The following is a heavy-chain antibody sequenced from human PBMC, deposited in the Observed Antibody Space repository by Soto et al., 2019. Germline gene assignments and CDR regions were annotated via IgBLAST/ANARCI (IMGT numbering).Heavy chain of an antibody. CDR1: GGTFSSYA. CDR2: IIPIFGTA. CDR3: ARGRQWLATASRSYYYYGMDV. J-gene: IGHJ6*02. D-gene: IGHD6-19*01. Sequence: QVQLVQSGAEVKKPGSSVKVSCKASGGTFSSYAISWVRQAPGQGLEWMGGIIPIFGTANYAQKFQGRVTITAEESTSTGYMELSSLRSEDTAVYYCARGRQWLATASRSYYYYGMDVWGQGTTVTVSS. V-gene: IGHV1-69*01.